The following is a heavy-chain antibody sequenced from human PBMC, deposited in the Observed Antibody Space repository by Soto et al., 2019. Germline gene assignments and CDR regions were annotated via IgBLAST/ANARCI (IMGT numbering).Heavy chain of an antibody. V-gene: IGHV3-23*01. Sequence: GGSLRLSCAASGFTFSSYAMSWVRQAPGKGLEWVSAISGSGGSTYYADSVKGRFTISRDNSKNTLYLQMNSLRAEDTAVYYCAKYDYDSSGYYLDYWGQGTLVTVSS. CDR3: AKYDYDSSGYYLDY. CDR1: GFTFSSYA. J-gene: IGHJ4*02. CDR2: ISGSGGST. D-gene: IGHD3-22*01.